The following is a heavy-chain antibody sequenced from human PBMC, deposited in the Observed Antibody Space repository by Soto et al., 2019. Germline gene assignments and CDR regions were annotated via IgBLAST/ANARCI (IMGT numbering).Heavy chain of an antibody. Sequence: EVQLVESGGGLIQPGGSLRLSCAASGFTVSSNYMSWVRQAPGKGLEWVSVIYSGGSTYYADSVKGRFTISRDNSKNTLYLQMNSLRAEDTAVYYCARESEFNSYCGGDCYPNYYYYGMDVW. CDR2: IYSGGST. V-gene: IGHV3-53*01. J-gene: IGHJ6*01. CDR3: ARESEFNSYCGGDCYPNYYYYGMDV. D-gene: IGHD2-21*02. CDR1: GFTVSSNY.